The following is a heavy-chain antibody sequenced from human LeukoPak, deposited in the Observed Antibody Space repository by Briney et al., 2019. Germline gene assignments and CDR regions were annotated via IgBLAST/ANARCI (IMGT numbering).Heavy chain of an antibody. CDR3: ARSIAGDWFDP. CDR1: GFTFSSYW. J-gene: IGHJ5*02. D-gene: IGHD6-6*01. CDR2: IKQDGSEK. V-gene: IGHV3-7*01. Sequence: GGSLRLSCAASGFTFSSYWMSWGRQAPGKGREWVANIKQDGSEKYYVDSVKGRFTISRDNAKNSLYLQMNSLRAEDTAVYYCARSIAGDWFDPWGQGTLVTVSS.